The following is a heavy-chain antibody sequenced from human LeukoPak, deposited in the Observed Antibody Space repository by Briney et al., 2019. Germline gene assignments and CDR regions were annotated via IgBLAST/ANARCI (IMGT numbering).Heavy chain of an antibody. Sequence: SETLSLTCTVSGGSISSYYWSWVRQPAGKGLEWIGRIYTSGSTNYNPSLMSRVTMSVDTSKNQFSLKLSSVMAADTAVFYCSGRSIAAAGAGYCQHWGQGTLVTVSS. CDR3: SGRSIAAAGAGYCQH. V-gene: IGHV4-4*07. CDR2: IYTSGST. CDR1: GGSISSYY. D-gene: IGHD6-13*01. J-gene: IGHJ1*01.